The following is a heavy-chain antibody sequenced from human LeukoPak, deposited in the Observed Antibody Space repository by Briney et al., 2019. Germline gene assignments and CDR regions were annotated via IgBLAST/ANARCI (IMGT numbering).Heavy chain of an antibody. CDR1: GFTFSSYS. D-gene: IGHD6-6*01. J-gene: IGHJ6*03. Sequence: GGSLRLSCAASGFTFSSYSMNWVRQAPGKGLEWVSSISSSSSSYIYYADSVKGRFTISRDNAKNSLYLQMNSLRAEDTAVYYCARVVAARGADYYYYYYMDVWGKGTTVTVSS. V-gene: IGHV3-21*01. CDR2: ISSSSSSYI. CDR3: ARVVAARGADYYYYYYMDV.